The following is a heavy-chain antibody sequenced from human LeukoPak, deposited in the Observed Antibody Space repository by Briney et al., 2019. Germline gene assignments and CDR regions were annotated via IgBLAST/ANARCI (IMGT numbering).Heavy chain of an antibody. CDR3: ARDFGHSSYCSGGSCYPEVDY. J-gene: IGHJ4*02. V-gene: IGHV1-46*01. CDR2: INPSGGST. Sequence: ASVKVSCKASGYTFTSYYMHWVRQAPGQGLEWMGIINPSGGSTSYAQKFQDRVTMTRDTSTSTVYMELSSLRSEDTAVYYCARDFGHSSYCSGGSCYPEVDYWGQGTLVTVSS. CDR1: GYTFTSYY. D-gene: IGHD2-15*01.